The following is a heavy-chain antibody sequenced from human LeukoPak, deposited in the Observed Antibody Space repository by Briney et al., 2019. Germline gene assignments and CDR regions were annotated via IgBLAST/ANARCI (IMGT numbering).Heavy chain of an antibody. D-gene: IGHD2-2*01. CDR1: GGSFSGYY. J-gene: IGHJ4*02. CDR3: ASGAIGYCTSTRCPPPLH. Sequence: PSETLSLTCSVYGGSFSGYYWSWIRQPPGKGREGVGEINHSGSTNYNPSLMRRATTPVATPQNRFPLKLRSLPAADPAVYYCASGAIGYCTSTRCPPPLHWGQGTLVTVSS. CDR2: INHSGST. V-gene: IGHV4-34*01.